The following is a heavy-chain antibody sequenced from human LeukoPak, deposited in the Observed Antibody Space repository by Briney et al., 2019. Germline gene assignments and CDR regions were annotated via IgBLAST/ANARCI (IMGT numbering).Heavy chain of an antibody. D-gene: IGHD3-3*01. CDR1: GGSFSGYY. CDR3: ARERSVLLRFLEWLSTDGTLDY. V-gene: IGHV4-34*01. Sequence: SETLSLTCAVYGGSFSGYYWSWIRQPPGKGLEWIGEINHSGSTNYNPSLKSRVTISVDTSKNQFSLKLSSVTAADTAVYYCARERSVLLRFLEWLSTDGTLDYWGQGTLVTVSS. CDR2: INHSGST. J-gene: IGHJ4*02.